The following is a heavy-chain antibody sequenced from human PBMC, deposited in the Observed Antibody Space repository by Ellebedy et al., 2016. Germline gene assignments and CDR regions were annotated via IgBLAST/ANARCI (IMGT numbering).Heavy chain of an antibody. CDR2: INHSGST. CDR3: ARGPLEWLYAFDI. V-gene: IGHV4-34*01. Sequence: GSLRLSCAVYGGSFSGYYWSWIRQPPGKGLEWIGEINHSGSTNYNPSLKSRVTISVDTSKNQFSLKLSSVTAADTAVYYCARGPLEWLYAFDIWGQGTMVTVSS. J-gene: IGHJ3*02. D-gene: IGHD6-19*01. CDR1: GGSFSGYY.